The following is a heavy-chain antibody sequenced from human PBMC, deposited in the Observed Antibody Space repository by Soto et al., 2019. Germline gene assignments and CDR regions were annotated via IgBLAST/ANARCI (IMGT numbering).Heavy chain of an antibody. V-gene: IGHV1-2*02. CDR3: ARGEYNYGQYCFDS. J-gene: IGHJ4*02. D-gene: IGHD5-18*01. CDR2: INPNNGDT. Sequence: QVQLVQSGAEVKKPGASVRVSCKASGYTFTGYYIHWVRQAPGQGLGWMGWINPNNGDTTYVQKFQGRVTMTRDTSISTAYMELSRLTSDDTAVYSCARGEYNYGQYCFDSWGQGTLVTVSS. CDR1: GYTFTGYY.